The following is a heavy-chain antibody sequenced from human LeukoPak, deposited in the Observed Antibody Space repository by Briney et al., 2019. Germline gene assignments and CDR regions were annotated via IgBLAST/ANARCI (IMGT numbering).Heavy chain of an antibody. D-gene: IGHD6-19*01. J-gene: IGHJ4*02. CDR3: ARDIGQWLPRGSDY. CDR2: IYHSGST. CDR1: GYSISSGYY. V-gene: IGHV4-38-2*02. Sequence: SETLSLTCTVSGYSISSGYYWGWIRQPPGKGLEWIGSIYHSGSTYYNPSLKSRVTISVDTSKNQFSLKLSSVTAADTAVYYCARDIGQWLPRGSDYWGQGTLVTVSS.